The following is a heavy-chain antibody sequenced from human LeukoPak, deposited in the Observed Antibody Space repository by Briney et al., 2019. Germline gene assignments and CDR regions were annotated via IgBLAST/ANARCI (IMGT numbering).Heavy chain of an antibody. CDR3: ARRHYDSSGYLF. J-gene: IGHJ4*02. CDR1: GGSISSFY. D-gene: IGHD3-22*01. CDR2: IYTSGST. V-gene: IGHV4-4*07. Sequence: PSETLSLTCTVSGGSISSFYWSWVRQPPREGLEWIGRIYTSGSTNYNPSLKSRVTMSVDTSKNQFSLKLSSVTAADTAVCYCARRHYDSSGYLFWGQGTLVTVSS.